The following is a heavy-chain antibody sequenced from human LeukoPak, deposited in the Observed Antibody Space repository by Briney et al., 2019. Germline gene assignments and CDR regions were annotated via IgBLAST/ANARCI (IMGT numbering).Heavy chain of an antibody. V-gene: IGHV3-30*18. Sequence: GGSLRLSCAASGFTFSSYEMNWVRQAPGKRLEWVAVFSYDGSDIYYGDSVKGRFTISRDISKNTLYLQMNSLRAEDTAVYYCVKEQSSGGYRVADYWGQGTLVTVSS. CDR1: GFTFSSYE. CDR2: FSYDGSDI. CDR3: VKEQSSGGYRVADY. J-gene: IGHJ4*02. D-gene: IGHD6-19*01.